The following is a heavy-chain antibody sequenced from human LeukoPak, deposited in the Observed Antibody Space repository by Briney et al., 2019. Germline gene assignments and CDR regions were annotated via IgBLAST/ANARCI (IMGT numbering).Heavy chain of an antibody. V-gene: IGHV3-48*02. J-gene: IGHJ5*02. CDR1: GFTFSSHS. CDR2: ISSSSTNI. Sequence: PGGSLRLSCAASGFTFSSHSMNWVRQAPGKGLEWVSYISSSSTNIYYADSVKGRFTISRDNAKNSLYLQMNSLRDEDTAVYYCARDPGWVGYTFDPWGQGTLVTVSS. CDR3: ARDPGWVGYTFDP. D-gene: IGHD3-10*01.